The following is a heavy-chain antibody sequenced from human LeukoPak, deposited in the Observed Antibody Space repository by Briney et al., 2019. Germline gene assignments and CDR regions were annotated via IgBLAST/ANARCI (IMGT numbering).Heavy chain of an antibody. J-gene: IGHJ3*02. V-gene: IGHV4-59*01. Sequence: PSETLSLSCTVSGGSPSSNYWSWIRQPPGMGLEWIGFVYYTGSTKYNPSLKSRGTISVDTSKTQYSLKLDSVTAADTAVYYCARCNHFYDVFDIWGQGTMVTVSS. D-gene: IGHD2/OR15-2a*01. CDR1: GGSPSSNY. CDR3: ARCNHFYDVFDI. CDR2: VYYTGST.